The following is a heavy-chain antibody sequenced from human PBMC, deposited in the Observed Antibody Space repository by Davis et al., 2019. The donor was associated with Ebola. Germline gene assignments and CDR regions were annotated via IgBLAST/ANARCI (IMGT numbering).Heavy chain of an antibody. J-gene: IGHJ1*01. CDR3: ARSPPMYYYDSSGYVSRAEYFQH. V-gene: IGHV4-34*01. Sequence: SETLSLTCAVYGGSFSGYYWSWIRQPPGKGLEWIGEINHSGSTNYNPSLKSRVTISVDTSKNQFSLKLSSVTAADTAVYYCARSPPMYYYDSSGYVSRAEYFQHWGQGTLVTVSS. D-gene: IGHD3-22*01. CDR1: GGSFSGYY. CDR2: INHSGST.